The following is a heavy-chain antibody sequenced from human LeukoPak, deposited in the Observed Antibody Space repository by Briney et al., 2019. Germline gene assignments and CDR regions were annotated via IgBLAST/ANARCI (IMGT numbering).Heavy chain of an antibody. Sequence: GRSLRLSCAASGFTLNSYLMSWVRQAPGRGLEWVANIKKDGSEESYLYSVKGRFTVSRDNAKTSLYLQMNSLRGEDTAVYYCARSNPNRNALDLWGQGTMVTISS. CDR1: GFTLNSYL. J-gene: IGHJ3*01. CDR2: IKKDGSEE. CDR3: ARSNPNRNALDL. D-gene: IGHD1-14*01. V-gene: IGHV3-7*01.